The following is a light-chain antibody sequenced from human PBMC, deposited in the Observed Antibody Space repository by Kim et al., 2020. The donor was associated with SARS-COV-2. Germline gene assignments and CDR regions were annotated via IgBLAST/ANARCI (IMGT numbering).Light chain of an antibody. Sequence: PGPTAMITCSGDALPKKFAYWYQQKSGQAPVLVIYKDTSRPSGIPERFSGSTSGTMITLTISGAQVEDEADYYCYSTDSSGKYWVFGGGTKLTVL. V-gene: IGLV3-10*01. CDR2: KDT. CDR3: YSTDSSGKYWV. CDR1: ALPKKF. J-gene: IGLJ3*02.